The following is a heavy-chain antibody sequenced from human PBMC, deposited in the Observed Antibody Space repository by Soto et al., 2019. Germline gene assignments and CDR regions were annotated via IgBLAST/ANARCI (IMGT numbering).Heavy chain of an antibody. V-gene: IGHV1-3*01. J-gene: IGHJ5*02. CDR1: GYTFTSYA. CDR3: ARGEYPSSYYYGSGSRSWFDP. D-gene: IGHD3-10*01. CDR2: INAGNGNT. Sequence: ASVKASCTACGYTFTSYAMHWVRQAPGQRLEWMGWINAGNGNTKYSQKFQGRVTITRDTSASTAYMELSSLRSEDTAVYYCARGEYPSSYYYGSGSRSWFDPWGQGTLVTVSS.